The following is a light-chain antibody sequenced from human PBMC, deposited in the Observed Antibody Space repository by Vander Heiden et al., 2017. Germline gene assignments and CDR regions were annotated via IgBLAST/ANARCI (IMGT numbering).Light chain of an antibody. V-gene: IGLV2-14*03. J-gene: IGLJ2*01. CDR1: SNDVGGYNY. Sequence: QSALTQPASVPGSPGQSTTISCSGTSNDVGGYNYVSWYRQHPDKVPRLRMYDVTTRPSGVSNRFSGSKSGNTAALTISGLQAEDEADYYCSSYTTRGILIFGGGTKLTVL. CDR3: SSYTTRGILI. CDR2: DVT.